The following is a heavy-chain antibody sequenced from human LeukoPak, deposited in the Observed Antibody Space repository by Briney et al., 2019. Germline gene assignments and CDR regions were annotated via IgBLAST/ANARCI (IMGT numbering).Heavy chain of an antibody. J-gene: IGHJ3*02. CDR2: VDPEDGET. D-gene: IGHD4-17*01. Sequence: GASVKVSCKASGYTFTDYYMHWVQQAPGKGLEWIGRVDPEDGETIYAEKFQGRVTITADTSTDTAYMELSSLRPEDTAVYYCARHQPGDYVDAFDIWGQGTMVTVSS. CDR3: ARHQPGDYVDAFDI. V-gene: IGHV1-69-2*01. CDR1: GYTFTDYY.